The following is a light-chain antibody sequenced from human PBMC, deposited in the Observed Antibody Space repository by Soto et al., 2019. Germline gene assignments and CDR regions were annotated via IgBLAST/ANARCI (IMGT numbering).Light chain of an antibody. CDR1: QSISSW. Sequence: DIQMTQSTSTLSASVGDRVTITCRASQSISSWLAWYQQKPGKAPKLLIYDASSLESGVPSRFSGSGSGTDFTLTISSLQPDDFATYYCQQYNSYPRTFGQGTKVEIK. CDR2: DAS. J-gene: IGKJ1*01. CDR3: QQYNSYPRT. V-gene: IGKV1-5*01.